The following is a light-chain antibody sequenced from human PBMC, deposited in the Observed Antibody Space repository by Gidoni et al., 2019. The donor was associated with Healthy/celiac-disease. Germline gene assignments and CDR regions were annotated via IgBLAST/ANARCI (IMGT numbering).Light chain of an antibody. Sequence: DIQSPQSPSSLSASVGDKVTITCQESQDISNYLNWYQQKPGKAPKLMIYDASNLETGVPSRLSGSGSGTDFTLTISSLQPEDIATYYCQQYDNLPLTFGGGTKVEIK. J-gene: IGKJ4*01. CDR3: QQYDNLPLT. CDR1: QDISNY. CDR2: DAS. V-gene: IGKV1-33*01.